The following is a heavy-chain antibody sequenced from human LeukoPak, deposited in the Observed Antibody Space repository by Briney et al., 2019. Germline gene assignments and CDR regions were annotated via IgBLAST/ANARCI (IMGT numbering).Heavy chain of an antibody. CDR3: GRQGYDSSGYYYDAFDI. CDR1: GYSFTSYW. Sequence: GESLKISCKGSGYSFTSYWIGWVRQVPGKGLEWMGIIYPGEFDTRYSPSLQGPVTISADKSISTAYLQWSSLKASDTAMYYCGRQGYDSSGYYYDAFDIWGQGTMVTVSS. CDR2: IYPGEFDT. V-gene: IGHV5-51*01. J-gene: IGHJ3*02. D-gene: IGHD3-22*01.